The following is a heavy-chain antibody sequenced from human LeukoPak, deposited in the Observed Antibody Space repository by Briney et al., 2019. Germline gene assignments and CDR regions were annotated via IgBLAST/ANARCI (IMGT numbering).Heavy chain of an antibody. CDR1: GGSISGSSYY. CDR3: ARGPHLFFWSGSYYFDY. CDR2: IYYSGST. V-gene: IGHV4-39*01. D-gene: IGHD3-3*01. Sequence: PSETLSLTCTVSGGSISGSSYYWGWIRQPPGKGLEWIGSIYYSGSTYYNPSLKSRVTISVDTSKNQFSLKLSSVTAADTAVYYCARGPHLFFWSGSYYFDYWGQGTLVTVSS. J-gene: IGHJ4*02.